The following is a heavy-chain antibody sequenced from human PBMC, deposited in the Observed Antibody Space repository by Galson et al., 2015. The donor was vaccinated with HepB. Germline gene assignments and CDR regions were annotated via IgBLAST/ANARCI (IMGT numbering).Heavy chain of an antibody. D-gene: IGHD3-3*01. J-gene: IGHJ3*02. CDR3: ARDLGSGAFDI. Sequence: SLRLSCAASGFTFSSYDMHWVRQGLGKGLEWVSAISTAGDPYYPGSVTGRFTISRENAKNSLYLQMNSLRVGDTAVYYCARDLGSGAFDIWGQGTMVTVSS. V-gene: IGHV3-13*05. CDR1: GFTFSSYD. CDR2: ISTAGDP.